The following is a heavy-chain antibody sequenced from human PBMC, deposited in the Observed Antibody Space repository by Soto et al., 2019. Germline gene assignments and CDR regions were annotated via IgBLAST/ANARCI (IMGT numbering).Heavy chain of an antibody. CDR3: ANGDSSGWYWATLDAFDI. V-gene: IGHV3-30*18. D-gene: IGHD6-19*01. CDR1: GFTFSSYG. CDR2: ISYDGSNK. Sequence: PVGSLRLSCAASGFTFSSYGMHWVRQAPVKVLEWVAVISYDGSNKYYADSVKGRFTISRDNSKNTLYLQMNSLRAEDTAVYYCANGDSSGWYWATLDAFDIWGQGTIVTVSS. J-gene: IGHJ3*02.